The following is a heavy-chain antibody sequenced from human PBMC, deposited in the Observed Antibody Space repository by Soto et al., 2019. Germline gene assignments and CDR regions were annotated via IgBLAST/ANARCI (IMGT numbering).Heavy chain of an antibody. V-gene: IGHV4-59*01. CDR2: IFHSGST. Sequence: QVQLQESGPGLVKPSETLSLTCTVSGVYFSSYYWSWVRQPPGKGLEWIGNIFHSGSTNYKPSLKGRVTVSVDTSSNQFSLKLSSVTAADTAVYYFARGRFEWFGESSGAFYMLGHGTMVTVSS. CDR3: ARGRFEWFGESSGAFYM. CDR1: GVYFSSYY. J-gene: IGHJ3*02. D-gene: IGHD3-10*01.